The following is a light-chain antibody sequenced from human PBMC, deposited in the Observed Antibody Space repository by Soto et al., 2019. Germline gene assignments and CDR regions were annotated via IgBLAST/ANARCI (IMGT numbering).Light chain of an antibody. Sequence: DIQMTQSPSSVSASVGDRVTITCRASQDINRWLAWLQQKPGKAPNLLIFSASSLQTGVPSRFSGSGSGTDFTLTITNLQPEDVATYYCQQGHSFPLTFGPGTKV. J-gene: IGKJ3*01. V-gene: IGKV1-12*01. CDR1: QDINRW. CDR2: SAS. CDR3: QQGHSFPLT.